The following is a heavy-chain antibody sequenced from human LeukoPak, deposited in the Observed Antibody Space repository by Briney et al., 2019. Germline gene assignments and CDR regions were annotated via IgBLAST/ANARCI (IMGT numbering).Heavy chain of an antibody. V-gene: IGHV4-61*01. J-gene: IGHJ5*02. D-gene: IGHD3-22*01. CDR2: IYYSGST. CDR3: ASGYYYDSSGYYLP. Sequence: SETLSLTCTVSGGSVSSGSYYWSWIRQPPGKGLEWIGYIYYSGSTNYNPSLKSRVTISVDTSENQFSLKLSSVTAADTAVYYCASGYYYDSSGYYLPWGQGTLATVSS. CDR1: GGSVSSGSYY.